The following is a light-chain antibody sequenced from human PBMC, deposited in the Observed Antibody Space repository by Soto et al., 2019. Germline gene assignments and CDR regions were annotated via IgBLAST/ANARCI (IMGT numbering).Light chain of an antibody. CDR1: SSDVGGYNY. CDR3: SSYTSIGTPV. J-gene: IGLJ2*01. CDR2: DVS. Sequence: QSALTQPAFVSGSPGQSITISCTGTSSDVGGYNYVSWYQQHPGKAPKLMIYDVSNRPSGVSNRFSGSKSGNTASLTISGLQAEDEADYYCSSYTSIGTPVFGGGTKLTVL. V-gene: IGLV2-14*01.